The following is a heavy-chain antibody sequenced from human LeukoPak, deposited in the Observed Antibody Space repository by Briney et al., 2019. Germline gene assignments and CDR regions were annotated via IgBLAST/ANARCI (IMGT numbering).Heavy chain of an antibody. J-gene: IGHJ4*02. D-gene: IGHD4-17*01. CDR2: IYDSGST. Sequence: PSETLSLTCTVSGGSISSGGYYWNWIRQHPGKGLEWIGYIYDSGSTYYNPSLKSRVTISVDTSKNQFSLKLSSVTAADTAVYYCARRHTPHNYGDYVDDWGQGALVTVSS. V-gene: IGHV4-31*03. CDR1: GGSISSGGYY. CDR3: ARRHTPHNYGDYVDD.